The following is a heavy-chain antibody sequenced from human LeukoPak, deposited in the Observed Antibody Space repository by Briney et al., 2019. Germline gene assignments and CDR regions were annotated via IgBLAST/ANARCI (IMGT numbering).Heavy chain of an antibody. CDR1: GFTFSSYG. CDR3: AKGYSYPEGYFDY. V-gene: IGHV3-30*02. Sequence: TGGSLRLSCAASGFTFSSYGMHWVRQAPGKGLEWVAFIRYDGSNKYYADSVKGRFTISRDNSKDTLYLQMNSLRAEDTAVYYCAKGYSYPEGYFDYWGQGTLVTVSS. D-gene: IGHD5-18*01. CDR2: IRYDGSNK. J-gene: IGHJ4*02.